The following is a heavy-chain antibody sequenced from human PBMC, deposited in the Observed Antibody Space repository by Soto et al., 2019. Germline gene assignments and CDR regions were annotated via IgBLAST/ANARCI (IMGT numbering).Heavy chain of an antibody. Sequence: QVQLQESGPGLVKPSQTLSLTCTVSGGSITSSGYYWSWIRQHPGEGLEWIGLTSNSGSTSYNPSPKHRVTITVDTSSKQFSLNLKSVTAADTAVYYCARGGGSTKVDYWGQGTLVTVSP. CDR3: ARGGGSTKVDY. CDR1: GGSITSSGYY. V-gene: IGHV4-31*03. D-gene: IGHD2-2*01. CDR2: TSNSGST. J-gene: IGHJ4*02.